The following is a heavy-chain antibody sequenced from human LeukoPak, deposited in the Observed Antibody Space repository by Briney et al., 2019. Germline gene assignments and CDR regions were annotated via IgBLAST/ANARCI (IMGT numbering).Heavy chain of an antibody. V-gene: IGHV1-69*13. CDR3: ARGRVVLAEFDY. CDR2: IIPIFGTA. D-gene: IGHD2-2*01. Sequence: SVKVSCKASGGTFSSYAISWVRQAPGQGLEWMGGIIPIFGTANYAQKFQGRVTITADESTSTAYMELSSLRSEDSAVYYCARGRVVLAEFDYWGQGTLVTVSS. CDR1: GGTFSSYA. J-gene: IGHJ4*02.